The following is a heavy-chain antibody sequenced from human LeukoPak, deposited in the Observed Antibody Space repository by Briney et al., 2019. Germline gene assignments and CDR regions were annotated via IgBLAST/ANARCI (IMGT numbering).Heavy chain of an antibody. Sequence: ASVKVSCKASGYTFTGYYMHWVRQAPGQGLEWMGWINPNSGETRYEQKFQGRVTMARDTSIDTVHMELGSLTSDDTAVYYCASLRGYWGQGTLVTVSS. J-gene: IGHJ4*02. CDR3: ASLRGY. CDR2: INPNSGET. V-gene: IGHV1-2*02. CDR1: GYTFTGYY.